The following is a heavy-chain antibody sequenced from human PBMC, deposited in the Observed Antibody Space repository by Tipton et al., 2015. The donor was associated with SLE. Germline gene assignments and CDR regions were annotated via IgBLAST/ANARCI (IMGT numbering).Heavy chain of an antibody. D-gene: IGHD2-15*01. Sequence: TLSLTCAVYGGSLNSGSFIAYYWNWIRQPPGKGLEWIGGVNHDRDTIYNPSLKSRVTFSVDTSTNQLSLRLNSVTAADTAVYYCARGVAGYYSFCYMDVWGKGTTVTVSS. J-gene: IGHJ6*03. CDR3: ARGVAGYYSFCYMDV. CDR2: VNHDRDT. V-gene: IGHV4-34*01. CDR1: GGSLNSGSFIAYY.